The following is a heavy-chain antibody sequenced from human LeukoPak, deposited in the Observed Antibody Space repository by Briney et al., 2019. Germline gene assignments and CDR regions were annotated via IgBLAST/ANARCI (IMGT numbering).Heavy chain of an antibody. CDR3: AKESKPSGTNDY. J-gene: IGHJ4*02. D-gene: IGHD1-26*01. CDR1: GGSISSYY. Sequence: SETLSLTCTVSGGSISSYYWSWIRQPPGKGLEWIGYIYYTGSTNYNPSLKSRVTISVDTSKNQFSLKLSSVTAADTAVYYCAKESKPSGTNDYWGQGTLVTVSS. V-gene: IGHV4-59*01. CDR2: IYYTGST.